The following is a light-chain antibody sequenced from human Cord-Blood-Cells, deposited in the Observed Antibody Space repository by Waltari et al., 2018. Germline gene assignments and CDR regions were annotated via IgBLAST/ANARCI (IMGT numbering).Light chain of an antibody. CDR1: SSTIGSNY. CDR3: AAWDDSLSGRV. J-gene: IGLJ2*01. Sequence: QSVLTQPPSASGTPGQRVTISCSGSSSTIGSNYVYWYPQLPGTAPKLLIYRNNQRPSGVPDRFSGSKSGTSASLAISGLRSEDEADYYCAAWDDSLSGRVFGGGTKLTVL. CDR2: RNN. V-gene: IGLV1-47*01.